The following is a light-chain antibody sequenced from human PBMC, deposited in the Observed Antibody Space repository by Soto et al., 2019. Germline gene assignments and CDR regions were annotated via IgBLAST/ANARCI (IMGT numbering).Light chain of an antibody. V-gene: IGKV3-15*01. CDR3: QQDRSRTRK. CDR1: QSVDIN. J-gene: IGKJ1*01. CDR2: GAS. Sequence: EIVLSQSLSAVLRYPPVTGTLSFGASQSVDINLAWYQQKPGQAPRLLIYGASTRATDMPGRFSGRGAGAEFTLTISSLQSEEFAVYYCQQDRSRTRKFGQGSKVEIK.